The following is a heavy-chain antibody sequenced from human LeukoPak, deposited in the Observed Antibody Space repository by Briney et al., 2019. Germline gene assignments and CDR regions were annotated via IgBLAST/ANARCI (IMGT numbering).Heavy chain of an antibody. Sequence: ASVRVSRKAAGYTFTDYYMHWVRQAPGQGLDWVGWINPTSGATNYAQKFQGRVTMTRDTSNNTSYMELSRLRSDDTAVYYCAREFRTTTWSFDAFDLWGQRRMVTVSS. V-gene: IGHV1-2*02. CDR2: INPTSGAT. D-gene: IGHD1/OR15-1a*01. CDR1: GYTFTDYY. CDR3: AREFRTTTWSFDAFDL. J-gene: IGHJ3*01.